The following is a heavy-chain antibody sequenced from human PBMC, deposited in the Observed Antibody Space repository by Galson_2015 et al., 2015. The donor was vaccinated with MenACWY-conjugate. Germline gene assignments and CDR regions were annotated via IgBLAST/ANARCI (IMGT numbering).Heavy chain of an antibody. CDR1: GFTFSSYA. Sequence: SLRLSCAASGFTFSSYAMSWVRQAPGKGLEWVSAISGSGGSTYYADSVKGRFTISRDNSKNTLYLQMNSLRAEDTAVYYCAKGGWSSSWKRGYWGQGTLVTVSS. V-gene: IGHV3-23*01. CDR2: ISGSGGST. D-gene: IGHD6-13*01. CDR3: AKGGWSSSWKRGY. J-gene: IGHJ4*02.